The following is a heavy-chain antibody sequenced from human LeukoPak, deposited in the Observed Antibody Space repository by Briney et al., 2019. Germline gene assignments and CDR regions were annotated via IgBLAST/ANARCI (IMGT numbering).Heavy chain of an antibody. J-gene: IGHJ5*02. V-gene: IGHV4-39*07. D-gene: IGHD2-2*01. CDR2: IYYSGKV. Sequence: SETLSLTCSVSGGAIGSSSYYWGWIRQPPGKGLEWIGSIYYSGKVYYNSSLKSRVTISVDTSKNQFSLKLSSVTAADTAVYYCARFRTVVVPAAKSFDPWGQGTLVTVSS. CDR1: GGAIGSSSYY. CDR3: ARFRTVVVPAAKSFDP.